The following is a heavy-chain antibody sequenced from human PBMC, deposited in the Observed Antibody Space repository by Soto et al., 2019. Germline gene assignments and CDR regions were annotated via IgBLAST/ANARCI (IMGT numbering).Heavy chain of an antibody. V-gene: IGHV3-23*01. CDR2: ISGSGGST. D-gene: IGHD6-19*01. J-gene: IGHJ3*02. CDR1: GFTFSSYA. Sequence: PGGSLRLSCAASGFTFSSYAMSWFRQAPGKGLEWVSAISGSGGSTYYADSVKGRFTISRDNSKNTLYLQMNSLRAEDTAVYYCAKSSSGWYRLFAFDIWGQGTMVTVSS. CDR3: AKSSSGWYRLFAFDI.